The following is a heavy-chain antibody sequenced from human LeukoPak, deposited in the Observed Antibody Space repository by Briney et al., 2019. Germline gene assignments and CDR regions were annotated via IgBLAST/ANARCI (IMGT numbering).Heavy chain of an antibody. J-gene: IGHJ4*02. Sequence: GASVKVSCKASGYTFTSYDINWVRQATGQGLEWMGIINPTGGSTSYAQKFQGRVTMTRDTSTRTVYMELSSLRSEDTAVYYCARGLPVAGTGDFDYWGQGTLVTVSS. CDR1: GYTFTSYD. V-gene: IGHV1-46*01. CDR3: ARGLPVAGTGDFDY. CDR2: INPTGGST. D-gene: IGHD6-19*01.